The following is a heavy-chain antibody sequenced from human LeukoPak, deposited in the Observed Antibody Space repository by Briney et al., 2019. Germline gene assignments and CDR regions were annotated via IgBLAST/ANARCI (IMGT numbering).Heavy chain of an antibody. V-gene: IGHV3-23*01. J-gene: IGHJ4*02. Sequence: GSLRLSCTASGFAFRSYAMAWVRQAPGKGLEGVAAIGSDGDRVHEDSVKGRFTISRDNSKSTLYLQMDNLRAEDTAVYFCAKSAGVATIYFDSWGQGALVTVSS. D-gene: IGHD5-12*01. CDR1: GFAFRSYA. CDR3: AKSAGVATIYFDS. CDR2: IGSDGDR.